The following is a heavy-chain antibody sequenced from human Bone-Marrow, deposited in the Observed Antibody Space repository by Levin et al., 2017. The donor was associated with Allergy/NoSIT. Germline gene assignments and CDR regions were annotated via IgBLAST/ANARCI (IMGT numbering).Heavy chain of an antibody. V-gene: IGHV1-2*02. CDR1: GYAFTGRF. CDR2: INPKSGGT. D-gene: IGHD5-12*01. Sequence: ASVKVSCKASGYAFTGRFLHWVRQAPGQGLEWMGWINPKSGGTSFAQKFQGRVNMTRDTSVNTVYLEMRRLTYGETAVYYCAKEEGSGYDSYPFDTWGQGSMVIVSA. J-gene: IGHJ3*02. CDR3: AKEEGSGYDSYPFDT.